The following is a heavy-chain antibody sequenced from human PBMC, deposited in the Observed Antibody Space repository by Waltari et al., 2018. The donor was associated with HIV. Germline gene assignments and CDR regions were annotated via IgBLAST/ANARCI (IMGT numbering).Heavy chain of an antibody. D-gene: IGHD6-19*01. CDR3: AKHSSGWYRGHYPIDV. V-gene: IGHV3-23*01. CDR1: KFTLDTYP. Sequence: EVQLLASGGGFVQPGGSLRLSCAAYKFTLDTYPMTWVRRAPGKGLEWVAIISANAGRAYYADSLEGRFTVSRENSNNTIYLQMNNLTAEDTAVYYCAKHSSGWYRGHYPIDVWGQGTTVTVSS. CDR2: ISANAGRA. J-gene: IGHJ6*02.